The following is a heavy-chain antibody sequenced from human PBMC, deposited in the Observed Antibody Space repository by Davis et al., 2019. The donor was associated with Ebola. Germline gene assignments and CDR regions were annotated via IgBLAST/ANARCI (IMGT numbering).Heavy chain of an antibody. Sequence: AASVPVSCKASGYTFTSYGIRWVRQAPGQGLEWMGWISAYNGNTNYTQKFQGRVTMTRDTSISTAYMELSRLRSDDTAVFYCASTLRGIDYWGQGTLVTVSS. CDR2: ISAYNGNT. J-gene: IGHJ4*02. V-gene: IGHV1-18*04. CDR1: GYTFTSYG. D-gene: IGHD6-13*01. CDR3: ASTLRGIDY.